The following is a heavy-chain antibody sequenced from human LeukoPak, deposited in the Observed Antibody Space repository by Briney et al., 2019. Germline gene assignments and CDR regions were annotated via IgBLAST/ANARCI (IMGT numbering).Heavy chain of an antibody. CDR1: GGSISSGGYY. J-gene: IGHJ6*02. D-gene: IGHD6-13*01. Sequence: SQTLSLTCTVSGGSISSGGYYWSWIRQHPGKGLEWIGYIYYSGNTYYNPSLKSRISISVDTSNNKFYLNLNSVTAADTAVYYCARDTGIAAGGIGYFYGMDVWGQGTTVTVSS. CDR3: ARDTGIAAGGIGYFYGMDV. CDR2: IYYSGNT. V-gene: IGHV4-31*02.